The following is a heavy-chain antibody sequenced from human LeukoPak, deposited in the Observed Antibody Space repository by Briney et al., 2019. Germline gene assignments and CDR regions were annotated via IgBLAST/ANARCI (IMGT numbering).Heavy chain of an antibody. J-gene: IGHJ4*02. CDR3: ARDRGSVLRFLEWLLGPDY. CDR1: GFTFSSYS. CDR2: ISSSSSYI. D-gene: IGHD3-3*01. V-gene: IGHV3-21*01. Sequence: GGSLRLSCAASGFTFSSYSMNWVRQAPRKGLEWVSSISSSSSYIYYADSVKGRFTISRDNAKNSLYLQMNSLRAEDTAVYYCARDRGSVLRFLEWLLGPDYWGQGTLVTVSS.